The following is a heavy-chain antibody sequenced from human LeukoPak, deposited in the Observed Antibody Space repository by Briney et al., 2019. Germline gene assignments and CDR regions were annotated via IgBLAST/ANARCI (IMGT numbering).Heavy chain of an antibody. CDR2: IWYDGSNK. CDR3: ARDLEGAAADHYYYYGMDV. J-gene: IGHJ6*02. Sequence: GGSLRLSCVASGFSFSIYAMHWVRQAPGKGLEWVAVIWYDGSNKYYADSVKGRFTISRDNSKNTLYLQMNSLRAEDTAVYYCARDLEGAAADHYYYYGMDVWGQGTTVTVSS. D-gene: IGHD6-13*01. V-gene: IGHV3-33*01. CDR1: GFSFSIYA.